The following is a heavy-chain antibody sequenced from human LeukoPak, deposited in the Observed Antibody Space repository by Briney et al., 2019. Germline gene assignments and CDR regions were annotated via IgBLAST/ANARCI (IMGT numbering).Heavy chain of an antibody. D-gene: IGHD5-12*01. CDR2: IYYSGST. V-gene: IGHV4-4*02. J-gene: IGHJ4*02. CDR3: ARAGGRDFHFDS. Sequence: SETLSLTCAVSGGSIANSYWWTWVRQSPGKGLEWVGEIYYSGSTNYNPSLKSRVTMSVDKSKNQFSLKLSSVTAADTAFYFCARAGGRDFHFDSWGQGTLVTVSS. CDR1: GGSIANSYW.